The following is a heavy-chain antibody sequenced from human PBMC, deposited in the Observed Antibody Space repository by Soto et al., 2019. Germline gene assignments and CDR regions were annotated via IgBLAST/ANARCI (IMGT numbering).Heavy chain of an antibody. CDR2: INPNSGGT. J-gene: IGHJ6*02. CDR3: ARDGVVPAANYYGMDV. CDR1: GYTFTGYY. D-gene: IGHD2-2*01. V-gene: IGHV1-2*02. Sequence: GASVKVSCKASGYTFTGYYMHWVRQAPGQGLEWMGWINPNSGGTNYAQKFQGRVTMTRDTSISTAYMELSRLRSDDTAVYYCARDGVVPAANYYGMDVWGQGTTVTVS.